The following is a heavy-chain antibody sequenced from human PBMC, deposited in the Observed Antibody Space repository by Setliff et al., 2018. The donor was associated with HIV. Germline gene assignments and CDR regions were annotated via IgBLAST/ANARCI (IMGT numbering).Heavy chain of an antibody. J-gene: IGHJ4*02. CDR1: GFTFSSYA. CDR3: AKNRPMSGVVGAVGLYFDY. Sequence: GGSLRLSCAASGFTFSSYAMTWVRQAPGKGLEWVSAISGSGGSTYYADSVKGRFIISRDNSKNTLYLQMNSLRAQDTAIYYCAKNRPMSGVVGAVGLYFDYWGQGTLVTVPQ. V-gene: IGHV3-23*01. CDR2: ISGSGGST. D-gene: IGHD1-26*01.